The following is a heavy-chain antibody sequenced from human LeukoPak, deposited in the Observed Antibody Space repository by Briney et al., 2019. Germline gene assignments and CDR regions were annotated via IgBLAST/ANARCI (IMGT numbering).Heavy chain of an antibody. Sequence: SETLSLTCAVSGGSISSYYWSWIRQPAGKGLEWIGRIYASGSTDYNPSLKSRVTMSVDTSKIQFSLKLSSVTAADTAVYYCAKLVVTAVNWFDPWGQGTLVTVSS. J-gene: IGHJ5*02. V-gene: IGHV4-4*07. CDR1: GGSISSYY. CDR2: IYASGST. D-gene: IGHD3-22*01. CDR3: AKLVVTAVNWFDP.